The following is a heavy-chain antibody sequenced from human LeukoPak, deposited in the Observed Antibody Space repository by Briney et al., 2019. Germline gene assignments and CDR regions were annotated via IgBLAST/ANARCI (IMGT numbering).Heavy chain of an antibody. CDR1: GYTFSSYW. D-gene: IGHD2-2*02. CDR2: IYAGDSDT. J-gene: IGHJ3*02. Sequence: GESLKLSCEGSGYTFSSYWIGWLRQMPGKGLEWMGIIYAGDSDTRYSPSFRGQVTISADKSINTAYLQWSGLKASDTAMYYCARQFYCSSTSCYKVFDIWGRGTMVTVSS. CDR3: ARQFYCSSTSCYKVFDI. V-gene: IGHV5-51*01.